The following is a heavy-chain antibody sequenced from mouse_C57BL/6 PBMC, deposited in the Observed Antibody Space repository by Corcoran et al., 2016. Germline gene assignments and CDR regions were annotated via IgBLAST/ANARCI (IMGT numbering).Heavy chain of an antibody. V-gene: IGHV9-3*01. Sequence: QIQLVQSGPELKKPGETVKISCKASGYTFTTYGMSWVKQAPGKGLKWMGWINTYSGVPTYADDFKGRFAFSLETSASTAYLQINNLKNEDTATYCCARGAKTFMDYGGQGTSVTVSS. J-gene: IGHJ4*01. CDR3: ARGAKTFMDY. CDR2: INTYSGVP. CDR1: GYTFTTYG. D-gene: IGHD1-1*01.